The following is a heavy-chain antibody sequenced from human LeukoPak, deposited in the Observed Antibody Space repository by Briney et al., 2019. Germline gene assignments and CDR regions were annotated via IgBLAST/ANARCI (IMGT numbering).Heavy chain of an antibody. CDR3: VKDMKIKAAGYYFDY. CDR1: GFTFSDYG. D-gene: IGHD6-13*01. CDR2: IANDGRDK. J-gene: IGHJ4*02. Sequence: GGSLRLSCAASGFTFSDYGMHWVRQAPGKGLEWVAVIANDGRDKKYADSVRGRFTISRDNSKNTVYLQMNSLRAEDTAVFYCVKDMKIKAAGYYFDYWGQGTLVTVSS. V-gene: IGHV3-30*18.